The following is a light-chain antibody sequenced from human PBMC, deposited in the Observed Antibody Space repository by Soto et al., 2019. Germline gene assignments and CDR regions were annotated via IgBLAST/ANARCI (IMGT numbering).Light chain of an antibody. J-gene: IGKJ4*01. CDR2: DVS. CDR1: QSVTSS. Sequence: EIVLTQSPATLSLSPGERATLSCRASQSVTSSLAWFQQKPGQAPRLLIYDVSVRATGIPARFSGSGSGTDFTLTISSLDPEDFAVYYCQQRTRWPTFGGGTKVEIK. V-gene: IGKV3-11*01. CDR3: QQRTRWPT.